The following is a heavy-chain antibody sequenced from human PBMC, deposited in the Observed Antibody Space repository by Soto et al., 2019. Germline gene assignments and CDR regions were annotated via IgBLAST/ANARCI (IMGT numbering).Heavy chain of an antibody. D-gene: IGHD3-10*01. V-gene: IGHV1-8*01. Sequence: QVQLVQSGAEVREPGASVKVSCKASGYSFTSLDINWVRQTAGQGLEWMGWMQPITGWTGNAQKIQGRATVTRDTSINTAYMGLTTLTSDDTAFYDFARAVSAGVAYWCRGTVVTVSS. CDR2: MQPITGWT. CDR3: ARAVSAGVAY. J-gene: IGHJ4*02. CDR1: GYSFTSLD.